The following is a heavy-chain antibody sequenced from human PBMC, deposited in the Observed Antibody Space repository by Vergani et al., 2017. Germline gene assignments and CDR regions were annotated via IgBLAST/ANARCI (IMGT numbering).Heavy chain of an antibody. CDR3: ARNSGYDSVIYFDY. J-gene: IGHJ4*02. CDR2: IYHSGST. V-gene: IGHV4-38-2*01. Sequence: QVQLQESGPGLVKPSETLSLTCAVSGYSISSGYYSGWIRQPPGKGLEWIGSIYHSGSTYYNPSLQSRVTISVDTSKNQFSLKLSSVTAADTAVYYCARNSGYDSVIYFDYWGQGTLVTVSS. CDR1: GYSISSGYY. D-gene: IGHD5-12*01.